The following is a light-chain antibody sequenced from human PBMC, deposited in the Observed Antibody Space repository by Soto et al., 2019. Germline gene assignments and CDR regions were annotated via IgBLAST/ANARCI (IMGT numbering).Light chain of an antibody. J-gene: IGKJ1*01. V-gene: IGKV1-5*01. CDR3: QPYNSYSEA. CDR1: QSISSW. Sequence: DIKRTQSPSTLSASVGDRVTITCRASQSISSWLAWYQQKPGKAPKLLIYDAYSLESGVTSRFSGSGSGTEFTLTISSLQPDDFATYYCQPYNSYSEAVGPGTKVEIK. CDR2: DAY.